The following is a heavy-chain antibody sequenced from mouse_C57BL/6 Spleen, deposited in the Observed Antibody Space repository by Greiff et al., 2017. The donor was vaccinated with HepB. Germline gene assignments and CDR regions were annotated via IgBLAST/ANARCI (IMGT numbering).Heavy chain of an antibody. CDR2: ISSGGDYI. J-gene: IGHJ2*01. Sequence: DVKLVESGEGLVKPGGSLKLSCAASGFTFSSYAMSWVRQTPEKRLEWVAYISSGGDYIYYADTVKGRFTISRDKARNTLYLQMSSLKSEVTAIDYWTRDGYGLATGYLDYWGQGTTLTVSS. CDR3: TRDGYGLATGYLDY. D-gene: IGHD1-1*01. V-gene: IGHV5-9-1*02. CDR1: GFTFSSYA.